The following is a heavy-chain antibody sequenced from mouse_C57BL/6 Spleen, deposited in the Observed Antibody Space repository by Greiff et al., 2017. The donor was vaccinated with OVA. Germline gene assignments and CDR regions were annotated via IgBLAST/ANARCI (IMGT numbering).Heavy chain of an antibody. J-gene: IGHJ2*01. CDR1: GYAFSSSW. D-gene: IGHD1-1*01. CDR2: IYPGDGDT. Sequence: VQLQQSGPELVKPGASVKISCEASGYAFSSSWMNWVKQRPGKGLEWIGRIYPGDGDTNYNGKFKGKATLTADKSSSTAYMQLSSLTSEDSAVYFCARIVITTVVPSYYFDYWGQGTTLTVSS. CDR3: ARIVITTVVPSYYFDY. V-gene: IGHV1-82*01.